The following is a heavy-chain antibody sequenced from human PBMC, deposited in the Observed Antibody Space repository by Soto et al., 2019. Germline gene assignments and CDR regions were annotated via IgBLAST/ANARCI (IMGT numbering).Heavy chain of an antibody. Sequence: ASENLYCKASGCTFASYGISWVRQAPGQGLEWMGWISAYNGNTNYAQKVRGRVTMTTDTSTSTAYMELRSLRSDDTAVYYCARHHGIVGATTTFDSWG. J-gene: IGHJ4*01. V-gene: IGHV1-18*01. CDR2: ISAYNGNT. D-gene: IGHD1-26*01. CDR3: ARHHGIVGATTTFDS. CDR1: GCTFASYG.